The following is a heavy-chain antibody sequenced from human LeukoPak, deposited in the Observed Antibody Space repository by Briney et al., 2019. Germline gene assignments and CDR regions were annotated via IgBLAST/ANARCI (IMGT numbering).Heavy chain of an antibody. CDR1: GYAFTGNY. D-gene: IGHD2-2*01. CDR3: ATLDIVVVPAAPDYDY. V-gene: IGHV1-2*02. Sequence: GASVKVSCKASGYAFTGNYMHWVRQAPGQGCEGMGWINPNSGGTNYAQKFQGRVTMTRHTSISTAYMDLSRLRSDDPAVYYCATLDIVVVPAAPDYDYWGQGTLVTVSS. CDR2: INPNSGGT. J-gene: IGHJ4*02.